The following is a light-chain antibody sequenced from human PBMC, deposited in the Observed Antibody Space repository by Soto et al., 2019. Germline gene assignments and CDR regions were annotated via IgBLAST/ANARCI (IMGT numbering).Light chain of an antibody. CDR2: GVS. CDR3: QHYGDSSWT. J-gene: IGKJ1*01. Sequence: ELVLTQSPVALSLSSGERATLSCRASQSVSSTLLTWYQQKPGQAPRLLIYGVSSRAPGIPDRFSGSGSGTDFTLTISRVEPEDFAVYVCQHYGDSSWTFGQGSRVEI. V-gene: IGKV3-20*01. CDR1: QSVSSTL.